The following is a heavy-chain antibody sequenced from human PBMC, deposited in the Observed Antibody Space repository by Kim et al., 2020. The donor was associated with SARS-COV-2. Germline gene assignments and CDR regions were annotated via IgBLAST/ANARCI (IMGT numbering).Heavy chain of an antibody. V-gene: IGHV1-69*13. CDR2: IIPLFETA. CDR3: ARGSGNRDSSGYWGY. J-gene: IGHJ4*02. CDR1: GGTFRRYA. D-gene: IGHD3-22*01. Sequence: SVKVSCKASGGTFRRYAVSWVRQAPGQGLEWMGGIIPLFETADYAQKFRGRVSITADESASTVYMKLSSLRSEDTAIYYCARGSGNRDSSGYWGYWGQGTLVTVSS.